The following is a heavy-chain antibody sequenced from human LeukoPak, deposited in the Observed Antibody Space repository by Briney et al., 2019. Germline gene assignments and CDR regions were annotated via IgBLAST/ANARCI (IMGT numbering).Heavy chain of an antibody. D-gene: IGHD6-13*01. J-gene: IGHJ3*02. CDR2: VYYSGSP. CDR1: GVSLSGSRYF. V-gene: IGHV4-39*01. CDR3: ATSSSGSWSENAFDI. Sequence: SETLSLTCTVSGVSLSGSRYFWGWIRQPPGRGLEWIASVYYSGSPYFNPSLKSRVTISADTSKNQFSLKLNSVNAADTAVYYCATSSSGSWSENAFDIWGQGTMVTVPS.